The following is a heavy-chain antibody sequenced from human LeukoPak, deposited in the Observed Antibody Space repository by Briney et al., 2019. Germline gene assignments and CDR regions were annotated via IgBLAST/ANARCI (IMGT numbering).Heavy chain of an antibody. J-gene: IGHJ3*02. D-gene: IGHD5-24*01. CDR3: ARAVEMATMDI. CDR2: IYYSGST. V-gene: IGHV4-59*01. CDR1: GGSISSYH. Sequence: SSETLSLTCTVSGGSISSYHWSWIRQPPGKGLEWIGYIYYSGSTNYNPSLKSRVTISVDTSKNQFSLKLSSVTAADTAMYYCARAVEMATMDIWGQGTMVTVSS.